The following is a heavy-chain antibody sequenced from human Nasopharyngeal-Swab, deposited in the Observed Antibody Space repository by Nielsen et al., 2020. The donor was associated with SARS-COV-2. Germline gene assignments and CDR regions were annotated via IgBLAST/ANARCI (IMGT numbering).Heavy chain of an antibody. CDR3: ARLNYYGSGSYFSLDY. J-gene: IGHJ4*02. V-gene: IGHV5-10-1*01. CDR2: IDPTDSNI. D-gene: IGHD3-10*01. Sequence: VRQMPGKGLEWMGRIDPTDSNINYSPSFQGHVTISADKSISTAYLHWSSLKASDTAMYYRARLNYYGSGSYFSLDYWGQGTLVTVSS.